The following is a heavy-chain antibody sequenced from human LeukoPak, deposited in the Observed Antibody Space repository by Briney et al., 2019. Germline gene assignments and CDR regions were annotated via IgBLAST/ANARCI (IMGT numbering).Heavy chain of an antibody. V-gene: IGHV4-59*01. CDR2: ISYTGCT. CDR1: GGSIRPYF. CDR3: ARDDYRGVSNFDP. Sequence: SETLSLTCTVSGGSIRPYFWSWIRQPPGKGLEWIGYISYTGCTNYNPSLKSRVTISVDTSKIQFSLKLTSVTAADTAVYYCARDDYRGVSNFDPWGQGTLVTVSS. D-gene: IGHD3-10*01. J-gene: IGHJ5*02.